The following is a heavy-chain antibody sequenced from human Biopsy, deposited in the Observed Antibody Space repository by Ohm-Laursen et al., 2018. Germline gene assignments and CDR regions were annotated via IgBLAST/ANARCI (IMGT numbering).Heavy chain of an antibody. CDR2: ISPKSGGT. J-gene: IGHJ4*02. D-gene: IGHD6-19*01. CDR3: ALQSVAQMKNFDY. V-gene: IGHV1-2*02. Sequence: SSVKVSCKASGYTFTGYHVHWVRQAPGQGLEWMGWISPKSGGTNYAQKFQGNITMTKNTSMSTAYMEMSRLRSDDTAVYYCALQSVAQMKNFDYWGQGTLVTASS. CDR1: GYTFTGYH.